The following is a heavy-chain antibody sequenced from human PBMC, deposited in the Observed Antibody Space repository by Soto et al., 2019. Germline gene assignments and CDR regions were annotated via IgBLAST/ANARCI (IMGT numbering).Heavy chain of an antibody. Sequence: PGGSLRLSCAASGFTFSSYAMSWVRQAPGKGLEWVSAISGSGGSTYYADSVKGRFTISRDNSKNALYLQMNSLRAEDTAVYYCASSRGSYYAPFDYWGQGTLVTVSS. D-gene: IGHD1-26*01. J-gene: IGHJ4*02. V-gene: IGHV3-23*01. CDR2: ISGSGGST. CDR1: GFTFSSYA. CDR3: ASSRGSYYAPFDY.